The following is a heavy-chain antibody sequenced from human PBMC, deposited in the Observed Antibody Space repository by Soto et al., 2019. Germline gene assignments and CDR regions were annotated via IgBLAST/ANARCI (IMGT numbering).Heavy chain of an antibody. CDR1: GFTFSSYG. Sequence: QVQLVESGGGVVQPGRSLRLSCAASGFTFSSYGMHWVRQAPGKGLEGVAVIWYDGSNKYYADSVKGRFTISRDNTKNTLYGQKNRLSGEDAAVYYCATGAGAVRRAFDIWGQGTMVTVSS. J-gene: IGHJ3*02. CDR3: ATGAGAVRRAFDI. CDR2: IWYDGSNK. V-gene: IGHV3-33*01. D-gene: IGHD1-26*01.